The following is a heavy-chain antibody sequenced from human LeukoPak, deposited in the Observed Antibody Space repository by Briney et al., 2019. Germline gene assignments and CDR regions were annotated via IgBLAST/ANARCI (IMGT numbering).Heavy chain of an antibody. V-gene: IGHV3-66*03. Sequence: GGSLRLSCAASGFTVSSNYMSWVRQAPGKGLEWVSVIYTSGSTYYTDSVKGRFTISRDNSKNTLYLQMNSLRAEDTALYYCARDMYDNGWSSFDYWGQGTLVTVSS. D-gene: IGHD3-10*01. CDR3: ARDMYDNGWSSFDY. CDR1: GFTVSSNY. CDR2: IYTSGST. J-gene: IGHJ4*02.